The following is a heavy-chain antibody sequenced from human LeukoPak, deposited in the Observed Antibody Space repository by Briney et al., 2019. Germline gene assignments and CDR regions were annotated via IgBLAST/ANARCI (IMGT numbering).Heavy chain of an antibody. CDR2: ISSSSSYI. D-gene: IGHD3-16*01. Sequence: GESLRLSCTASGFAFISYSMNWVRQAPGKGLEWVSSISSSSSYIYYAVSLKGLFTISRDNAKNSLYLQMNSLRAEDTAVYYCARGLGSFAYSDAFDIWGQGTVVTVSS. V-gene: IGHV3-21*01. CDR3: ARGLGSFAYSDAFDI. CDR1: GFAFISYS. J-gene: IGHJ3*02.